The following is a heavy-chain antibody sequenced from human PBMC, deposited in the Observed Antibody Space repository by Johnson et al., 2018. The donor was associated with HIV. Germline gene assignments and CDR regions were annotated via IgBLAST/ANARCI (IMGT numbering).Heavy chain of an antibody. V-gene: IGHV3-30*04. D-gene: IGHD6-13*01. CDR2: ISYDGSNK. CDR1: GFTFSSYA. Sequence: QVQLVESGGGVVQPGRSLRLSCAASGFTFSSYAMHWVRQAPGKGLEWVAVISYDGSNKYYADSVKGRFTISRDNSKNTLYLQMNSLRAEDPAVYYCARRARDTSTWLGGSLNAFDIWGQGTMVTVSS. J-gene: IGHJ3*02. CDR3: ARRARDTSTWLGGSLNAFDI.